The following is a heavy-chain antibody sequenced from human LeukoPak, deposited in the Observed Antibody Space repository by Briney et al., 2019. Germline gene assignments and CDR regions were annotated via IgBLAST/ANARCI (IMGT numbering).Heavy chain of an antibody. CDR2: IYHSGST. D-gene: IGHD3-9*01. CDR1: GYSISSGYY. CDR3: ARDYYDILTGSLYFDY. J-gene: IGHJ4*02. Sequence: SETLSLTCTVSGYSISSGYYWGWIRQPPGKGLEWIGSIYHSGSTYYNPSLKSRVTISVDTSKNQFSLKLSSATAADTAVYYCARDYYDILTGSLYFDYWGQGTLVTVSS. V-gene: IGHV4-38-2*02.